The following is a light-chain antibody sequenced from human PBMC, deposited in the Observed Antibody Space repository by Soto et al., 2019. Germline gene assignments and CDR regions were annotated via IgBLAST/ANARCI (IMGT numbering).Light chain of an antibody. V-gene: IGKV3-11*01. J-gene: IGKJ2*01. CDR2: DAS. CDR3: QQRSNWPPYT. CDR1: QSVSSY. Sequence: EIVLTQSPATLSLSPGERATLSCRASQSVSSYLAWYQQKPGQAPRLLIYDASNIATGIPARFGGSGSVTDFTLTICTLEPEDFAVYYCQQRSNWPPYTFGQGTKLEIK.